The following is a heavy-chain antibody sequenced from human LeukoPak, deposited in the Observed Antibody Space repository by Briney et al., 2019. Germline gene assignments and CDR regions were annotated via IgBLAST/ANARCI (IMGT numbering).Heavy chain of an antibody. CDR3: ARGDLTSIAARISFDY. CDR2: INPNRGGT. V-gene: IGHV1-2*06. CDR1: GYTFTGYY. D-gene: IGHD6-6*01. J-gene: IGHJ4*02. Sequence: ASVKVSCKASGYTFTGYYMHWVRQAPGQGLEWMGRINPNRGGTNYAQKFQGRVTMTGDTSISTAYMELSRLRSDDTAVYYCARGDLTSIAARISFDYWGQGTLVTVSS.